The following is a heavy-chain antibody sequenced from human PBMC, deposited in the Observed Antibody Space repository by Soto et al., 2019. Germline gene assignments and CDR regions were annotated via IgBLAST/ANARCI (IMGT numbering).Heavy chain of an antibody. CDR1: GFTFRNAW. Sequence: EVQLVESGGGLVKPGGPLTLSCEGSGFTFRNAWMSWVRQAPGKGLEWVGRIKRFSDGETTNYAAPVKGRFTISRDDSNNTFYLRMSSLKSEDTAVYYCTTERILLLGEYTFAMDVWGQGTIVTGSS. CDR3: TTERILLLGEYTFAMDV. CDR2: IKRFSDGETT. V-gene: IGHV3-15*01. J-gene: IGHJ6*02. D-gene: IGHD3-16*01.